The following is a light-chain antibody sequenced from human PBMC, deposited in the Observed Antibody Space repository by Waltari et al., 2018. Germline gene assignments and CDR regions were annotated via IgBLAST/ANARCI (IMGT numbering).Light chain of an antibody. J-gene: IGLJ1*01. CDR3: CSYAGSYTRYV. Sequence: QSALTQPRSVSGSPGQSVTISCTGPSSDFGVYNYVSGYQHHPGKAPKLMIYDVSKRPSGVPDRFSGSKSGNTASLTISGLQAEDEADYYCCSYAGSYTRYVFGTGTKVTVL. V-gene: IGLV2-11*02. CDR2: DVS. CDR1: SSDFGVYNY.